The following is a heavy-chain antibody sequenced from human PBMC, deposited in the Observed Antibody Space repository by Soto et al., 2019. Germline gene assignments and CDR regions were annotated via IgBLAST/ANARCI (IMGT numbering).Heavy chain of an antibody. CDR3: ASDWWWLLFEYYYGMDV. J-gene: IGHJ6*02. D-gene: IGHD3-3*01. V-gene: IGHV3-7*01. CDR2: IKQDGSEK. CDR1: GFTFSSYW. Sequence: GGSLRLSCAASGFTFSSYWMSWVRQAPGKGLEWVANIKQDGSEKYYVDSVKGRFTISRDNAKNSLYLQMNSLRAEDTAVYYCASDWWWLLFEYYYGMDVWGQGTTVTVSS.